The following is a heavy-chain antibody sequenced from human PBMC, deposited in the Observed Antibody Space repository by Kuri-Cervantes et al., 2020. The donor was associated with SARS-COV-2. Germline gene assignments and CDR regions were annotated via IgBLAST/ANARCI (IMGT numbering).Heavy chain of an antibody. J-gene: IGHJ3*02. CDR3: ARDPALGYCSSTSCRTGDAFDT. CDR2: ISSSSSYI. V-gene: IGHV3-21*01. D-gene: IGHD2-2*01. CDR1: GFTFSSYS. Sequence: GESLKISCAASGFTFSSYSMNWVRQAPGKGLEWVSSISSSSSYIYYADSVKGRFTISRDNSKNTLYLQMNSLRAEDTAVYYCARDPALGYCSSTSCRTGDAFDTWGQGTMVTVSS.